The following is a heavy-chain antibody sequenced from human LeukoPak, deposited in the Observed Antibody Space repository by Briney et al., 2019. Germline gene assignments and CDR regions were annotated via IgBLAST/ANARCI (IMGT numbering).Heavy chain of an antibody. CDR2: IYYSGST. CDR3: AINPAEQKDYGDDWYFDL. V-gene: IGHV4-39*07. J-gene: IGHJ2*01. Sequence: SETLSLTCTVSGGSISSSSYYWGWIRQPPGKGLEWIGSIYYSGSTYYNPSLKSRVTISVDKSKNQFSLKLSSVTAADTAVYYCAINPAEQKDYGDDWYFDLWGRSTLVTVSS. D-gene: IGHD4-17*01. CDR1: GGSISSSSYY.